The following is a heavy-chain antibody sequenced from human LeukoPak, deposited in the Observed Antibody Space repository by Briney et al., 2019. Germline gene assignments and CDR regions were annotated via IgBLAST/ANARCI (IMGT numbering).Heavy chain of an antibody. CDR1: GFTFSSYS. D-gene: IGHD3-10*01. V-gene: IGHV3-48*01. CDR2: ISGRSSTK. J-gene: IGHJ4*02. CDR3: ARVRLDSGTYSLYY. Sequence: GGSLRLSCAASGFTFSSYSMNWVRQAPGKGLEWVSYISGRSSTKYYANSVKGRFTISRDNAENSLYLQMNSLRVEDTAVYYCARVRLDSGTYSLYYWGQGTLVTVSS.